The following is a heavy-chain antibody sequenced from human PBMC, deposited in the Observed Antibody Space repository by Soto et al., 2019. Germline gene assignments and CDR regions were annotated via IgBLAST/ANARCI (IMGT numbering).Heavy chain of an antibody. CDR3: ARDRVPTYYDYVWGSPI. CDR1: GFTVSSNY. Sequence: EVQLVESGGGLIQPGGSLRLSCAASGFTVSSNYMSWVRQAPGTGLEWVSVIYSGGSTYYADSVKGRFTISRDNSKNTLYLQMNSLRAEDTAVYYCARDRVPTYYDYVWGSPIWGQGTLVTVSS. V-gene: IGHV3-53*01. D-gene: IGHD3-16*01. CDR2: IYSGGST. J-gene: IGHJ4*02.